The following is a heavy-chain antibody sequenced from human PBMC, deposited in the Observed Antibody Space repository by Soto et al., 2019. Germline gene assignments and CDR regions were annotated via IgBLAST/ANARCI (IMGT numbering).Heavy chain of an antibody. Sequence: GSLRLSCAASGFTFSNYAMSWVRQSPGKGLEWVSSISSSGGTIYYADSVKGRLTISRDNAKNSLYLQMNSLRAEDTAVYYCARDRCSSTSCYYYYYYYMDVWGKGTTVTVSS. CDR2: ISSSGGTI. V-gene: IGHV3-23*01. J-gene: IGHJ6*03. CDR1: GFTFSNYA. CDR3: ARDRCSSTSCYYYYYYYMDV. D-gene: IGHD2-2*01.